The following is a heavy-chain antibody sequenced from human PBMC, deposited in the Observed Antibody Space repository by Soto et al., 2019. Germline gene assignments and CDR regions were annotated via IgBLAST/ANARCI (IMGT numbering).Heavy chain of an antibody. CDR2: IYYSGST. V-gene: IGHV4-30-4*01. J-gene: IGHJ4*02. Sequence: SETLSLTCTVSGGSISSGDYYWSWIRQPPGKGLEWIGYIYYSGSTYYNPSLKSRVTISVDTSKNQFSLKLSSVTAADTAVYYCAGRYYYDSSGYYWEFDYWGQGTLVTVSS. CDR1: GGSISSGDYY. D-gene: IGHD3-22*01. CDR3: AGRYYYDSSGYYWEFDY.